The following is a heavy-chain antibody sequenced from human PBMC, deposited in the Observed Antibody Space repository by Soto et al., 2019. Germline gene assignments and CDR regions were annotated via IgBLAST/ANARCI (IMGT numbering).Heavy chain of an antibody. CDR2: IYSAGSA. V-gene: IGHV3-66*01. J-gene: IGHJ4*02. CDR1: GFTVSTYR. D-gene: IGHD6-13*01. CDR3: ARAHSSSYHYFDY. Sequence: GGSLRLSCAVSGFTVSTYRMSWVRQAPGKGLEWVSVIYSAGSADFADSVKGRFTISRDNSKNTLYLQMSSLRAEDTAVYYCARAHSSSYHYFDYWGQGTLVTVSS.